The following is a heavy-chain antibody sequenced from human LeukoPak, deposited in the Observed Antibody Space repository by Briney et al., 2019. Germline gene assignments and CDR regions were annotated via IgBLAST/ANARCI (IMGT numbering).Heavy chain of an antibody. D-gene: IGHD3-22*01. CDR2: IPSSGTDR. J-gene: IGHJ4*02. CDR3: ARDVYDSSGYYALEY. V-gene: IGHV3-48*03. Sequence: QSGGSLRLSCAASGFIFSGYEMNWVRQAPGKGLEWVSYIPSSGTDRYYADSVRGRFTISRDNAKNSLYLQMNSLRAEDTAVYYCARDVYDSSGYYALEYWGRGALVTVSS. CDR1: GFIFSGYE.